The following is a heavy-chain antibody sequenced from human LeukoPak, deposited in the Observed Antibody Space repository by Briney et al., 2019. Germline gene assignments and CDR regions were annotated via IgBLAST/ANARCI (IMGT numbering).Heavy chain of an antibody. CDR3: TTLRVN. D-gene: IGHD3-10*01. Sequence: GGSLKLSCAGSGFTFSDYPMTWVRQAPGKGLEWVGRIKSKTDGGTTDYAAPVKGRFTISRDDSRNTLYLQMNSLKTEDTAVYYCTTLRVNWGQGTLVTVSS. V-gene: IGHV3-15*01. CDR2: IKSKTDGGTT. J-gene: IGHJ4*02. CDR1: GFTFSDYP.